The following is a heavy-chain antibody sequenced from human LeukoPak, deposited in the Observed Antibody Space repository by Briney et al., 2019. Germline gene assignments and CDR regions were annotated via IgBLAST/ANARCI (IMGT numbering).Heavy chain of an antibody. CDR3: AKDHLPGIVVADRDY. CDR1: GFTFSSYS. J-gene: IGHJ4*02. D-gene: IGHD6-19*01. CDR2: ISGSGGTT. Sequence: GGSLRLSCAASGFTFSSYSMNWVRQAPGKGLEWVSAISGSGGTTYYADSVKGRFTISRDNSKNTLYLQINSLRAEDTAVYYCAKDHLPGIVVADRDYWGQGTLVTVSS. V-gene: IGHV3-23*01.